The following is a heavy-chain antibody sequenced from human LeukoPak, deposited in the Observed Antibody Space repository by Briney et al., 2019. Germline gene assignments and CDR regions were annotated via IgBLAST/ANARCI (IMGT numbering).Heavy chain of an antibody. CDR2: ISSSSSYT. J-gene: IGHJ4*02. CDR1: GFTFSDYY. Sequence: PGGSLRLSCAASGFTFSDYYMSWIRQAPGKGLEWVSYISSSSSYTNYADSEKGRFTISRDNAKNSLYLQMNSLRAEDTAVYYCARTLGSGSPQYWGQGTLVTVSS. CDR3: ARTLGSGSPQY. D-gene: IGHD3-10*01. V-gene: IGHV3-11*06.